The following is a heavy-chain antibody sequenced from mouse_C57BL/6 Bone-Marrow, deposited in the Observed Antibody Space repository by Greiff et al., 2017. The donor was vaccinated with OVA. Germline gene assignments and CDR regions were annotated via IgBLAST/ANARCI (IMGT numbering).Heavy chain of an antibody. CDR1: GYTFTSYW. CDR3: ARLDYYGSSKAY. CDR2: IDPSDSYT. Sequence: VQLQQPGAELVKPGASVKLSCKASGYTFTSYWMQWVKQRPGQGLEWIGEIDPSDSYTNYNQKFKGKATLTVDTSSSTAYMQLSSLTSEDSAVYYCARLDYYGSSKAYWGQGTLVTVSA. D-gene: IGHD1-1*01. V-gene: IGHV1-50*01. J-gene: IGHJ3*01.